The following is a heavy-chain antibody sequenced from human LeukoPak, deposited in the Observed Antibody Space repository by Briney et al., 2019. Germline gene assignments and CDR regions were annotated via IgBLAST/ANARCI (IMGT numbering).Heavy chain of an antibody. V-gene: IGHV3-21*01. CDR3: AGQWEPGVTDAFDI. CDR1: GFTFSSYN. J-gene: IGHJ3*02. Sequence: PGGALRLSSAASGFTFSSYNMNWVRQAPGKGLEWVSSISSSSSYIYYADSVKGRFIISRDNAKNSLYLQMNSLRAEDTAVYYCAGQWEPGVTDAFDIWGQGTMVTVSS. CDR2: ISSSSSYI. D-gene: IGHD1-26*01.